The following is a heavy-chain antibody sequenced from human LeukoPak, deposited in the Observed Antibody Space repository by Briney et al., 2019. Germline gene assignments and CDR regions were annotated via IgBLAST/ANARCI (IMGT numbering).Heavy chain of an antibody. D-gene: IGHD6-13*01. V-gene: IGHV4-38-2*02. CDR2: IYHSGST. CDR3: ARWVSIAAAGTFDY. Sequence: PSETLSLTCSVSGYSISSGYYWGWIRQPPGKGLEWIGSIYHSGSTYYNPSLKSRVTISVDKSKNQFSLKLSSVTAADTAVYYCARWVSIAAAGTFDYWGQGTLVTVSS. J-gene: IGHJ4*02. CDR1: GYSISSGYY.